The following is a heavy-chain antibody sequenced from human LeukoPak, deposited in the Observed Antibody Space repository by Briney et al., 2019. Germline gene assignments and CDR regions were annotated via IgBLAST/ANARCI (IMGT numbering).Heavy chain of an antibody. Sequence: SETLSLTCTVSGGSISSSSYYWGWIRQPPGKGLEWIGSIYYSGSTYYNPSLKSRVTISVDTSKNQFSLKLSSVTAADTAVSYCATIEYSSSWSAPYYFDYWGQGTLVTVSS. CDR1: GGSISSSSYY. CDR3: ATIEYSSSWSAPYYFDY. D-gene: IGHD6-13*01. V-gene: IGHV4-39*01. CDR2: IYYSGST. J-gene: IGHJ4*02.